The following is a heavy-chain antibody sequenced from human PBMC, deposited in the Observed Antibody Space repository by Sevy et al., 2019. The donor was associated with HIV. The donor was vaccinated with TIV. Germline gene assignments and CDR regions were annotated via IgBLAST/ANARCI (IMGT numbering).Heavy chain of an antibody. Sequence: GGSLRLSCVASGSTFSSYVMSWVRQAPGKGLEWVSTISGSGGYTYNADSVKGRFTTSRDNSKNTVDLLIISLRAEDTAVYYWAKETASGYLPWGQGTLVTVSS. V-gene: IGHV3-23*01. CDR1: GSTFSSYV. CDR2: ISGSGGYT. CDR3: AKETASGYLP. D-gene: IGHD3-3*01. J-gene: IGHJ5*02.